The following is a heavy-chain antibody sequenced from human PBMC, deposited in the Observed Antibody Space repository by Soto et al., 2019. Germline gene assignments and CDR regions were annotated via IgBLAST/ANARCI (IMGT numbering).Heavy chain of an antibody. D-gene: IGHD6-13*01. V-gene: IGHV4-39*02. J-gene: IGHJ1*01. CDR3: ARDTSSTSLRAEYFQF. CDR2: VHHSVTT. Sequence: SETLSLTCDVSGGPVGYTSFYWGWLRQSPGKGLEWIGSVHHSVTTYYNPSLKGRVTISMDTSENQFSLRLTSVTAADTAVYYCARDTSSTSLRAEYFQFWGQGTQVTVSS. CDR1: GGPVGYTSFY.